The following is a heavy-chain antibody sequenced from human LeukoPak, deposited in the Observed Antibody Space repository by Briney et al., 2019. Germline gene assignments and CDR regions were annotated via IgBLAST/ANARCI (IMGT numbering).Heavy chain of an antibody. J-gene: IGHJ5*02. CDR2: IIPIFGTA. CDR1: GGTFSSYA. D-gene: IGHD5-18*01. V-gene: IGHV1-69*13. Sequence: SVKVSCKASGGTFSSYAISWVRQAPGQGLECMGGIIPIFGTANYAQKFQGRVTITADESTSTAYMELSSLRSEDTAVYYCARGGVDTAMVNRGGWFDPWGQGTLVTVSS. CDR3: ARGGVDTAMVNRGGWFDP.